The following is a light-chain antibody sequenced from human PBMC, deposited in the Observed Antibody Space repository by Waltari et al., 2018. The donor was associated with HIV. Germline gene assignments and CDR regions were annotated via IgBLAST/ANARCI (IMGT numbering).Light chain of an antibody. CDR1: QSVSSNY. CDR2: GAS. V-gene: IGKV3-20*01. CDR3: QQYGSSPYT. Sequence: EIVLTQSPGTLSLSPGERATLSCRASQSVSSNYLAWYQQKPGQAPRLLLYGASSRPTGIPDRFSGSVSGTDFTLTISRLEPEDFAVYYFQQYGSSPYTFGQWTKLEIK. J-gene: IGKJ2*01.